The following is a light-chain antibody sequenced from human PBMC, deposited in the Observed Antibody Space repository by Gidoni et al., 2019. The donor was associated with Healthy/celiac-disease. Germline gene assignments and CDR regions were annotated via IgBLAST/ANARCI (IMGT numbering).Light chain of an antibody. CDR3: QQYNSYSPWT. CDR1: QSISSW. CDR2: DAS. Sequence: DIQMTQSPSTLSASVGDRVTITCRASQSISSWLAWYQQKPGKAPKLMIYDASSLEIGVPSRFSGSGSGTEFTLTISSLQPDDFATYYCQQYNSYSPWTFGPGTKVEIK. J-gene: IGKJ1*01. V-gene: IGKV1-5*01.